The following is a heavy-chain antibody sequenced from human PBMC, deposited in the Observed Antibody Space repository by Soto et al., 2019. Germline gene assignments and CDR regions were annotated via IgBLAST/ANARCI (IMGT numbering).Heavy chain of an antibody. Sequence: SETLSLTCTVSGGSISSGGYYWSWIRQPPGKGLEWIGYIYNSGTTYYNPSLQSRLTISLDTSKNQFSLKLSSVTAADTAVYYCARDGADRKLGYWGQGTLVTVSS. CDR3: ARDGADRKLGY. J-gene: IGHJ4*02. V-gene: IGHV4-30-4*01. CDR2: IYNSGTT. CDR1: GGSISSGGYY. D-gene: IGHD2-15*01.